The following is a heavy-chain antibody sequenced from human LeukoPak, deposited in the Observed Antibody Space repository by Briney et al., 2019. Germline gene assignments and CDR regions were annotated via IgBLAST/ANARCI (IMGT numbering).Heavy chain of an antibody. D-gene: IGHD3-22*01. Sequence: ASVTVSCTASGGTFSNYAISWVRQAPGQGLEWMGGIIPIFGTANYAQKFQGRVTITADESTSTAYMELSSLRSEDTAVYYCARPHYYDSSGYHAHFDYWGQGTLVTVSS. CDR3: ARPHYYDSSGYHAHFDY. CDR2: IIPIFGTA. J-gene: IGHJ4*02. CDR1: GGTFSNYA. V-gene: IGHV1-69*13.